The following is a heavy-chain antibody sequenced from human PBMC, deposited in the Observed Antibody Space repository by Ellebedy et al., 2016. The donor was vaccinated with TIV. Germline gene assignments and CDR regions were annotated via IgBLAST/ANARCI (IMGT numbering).Heavy chain of an antibody. J-gene: IGHJ6*02. V-gene: IGHV3-7*03. D-gene: IGHD3-22*01. CDR1: GFTFNSYW. CDR3: VSDGAYGDYSPGYYGMDV. Sequence: GGSLRLSCAASGFTFNSYWMSWVRQAPGKGLEWVANINQDGSRISYVDSVKGRFTISRDNAKNSVYLRMNTLRVEDTAVYPCVSDGAYGDYSPGYYGMDVWGQGTTVTVSS. CDR2: INQDGSRI.